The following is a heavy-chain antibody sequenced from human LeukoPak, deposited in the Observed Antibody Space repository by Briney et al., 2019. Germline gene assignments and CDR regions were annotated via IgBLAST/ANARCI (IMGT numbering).Heavy chain of an antibody. CDR1: GFTFDDYT. V-gene: IGHV3-43*01. CDR2: ISWDGGTT. Sequence: GGSLRLSCAASGFTFDDYTMHWVRQAPGKGLEWVSLISWDGGTTYFADSVKGRFTISRDNSKNTLYLQMNSLRAEDTAVYYCAKDRDSYGTMDYWGQGTLVTVSS. CDR3: AKDRDSYGTMDY. J-gene: IGHJ4*02. D-gene: IGHD5-18*01.